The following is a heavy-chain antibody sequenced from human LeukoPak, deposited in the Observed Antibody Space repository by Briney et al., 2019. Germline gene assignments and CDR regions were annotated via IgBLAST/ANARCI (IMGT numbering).Heavy chain of an antibody. CDR2: IYSGGST. CDR3: ARVLGVPLYYFDY. J-gene: IGHJ4*02. CDR1: GFTFSSSA. V-gene: IGHV3-53*01. Sequence: GGSLRLSCAASGFTFSSSAMSWVRQAPGKGLEWVSVIYSGGSTYYADSVKGRFTISRDNSKNTLYLQLNSLRAEDTAVYYCARVLGVPLYYFDYWGQGTLVTVSS. D-gene: IGHD1-26*01.